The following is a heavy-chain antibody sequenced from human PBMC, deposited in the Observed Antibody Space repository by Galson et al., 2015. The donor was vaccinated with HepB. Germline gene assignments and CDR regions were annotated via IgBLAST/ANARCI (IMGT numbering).Heavy chain of an antibody. CDR3: ARGYNEWELLHYEYFQH. Sequence: SLRLSCAASGFAFFSYWMTWVRQAPGKGLEWVSNINEEAAIMNQGRSVRYYVDSVKGRFTISRDIANNALYLEMNSLKAEDTAVYYCARGYNEWELLHYEYFQHWGQGTLVTVSS. J-gene: IGHJ1*01. D-gene: IGHD1-26*01. CDR1: GFAFFSYW. V-gene: IGHV3-7*03. CDR2: INEEAAIMNQGRSVR.